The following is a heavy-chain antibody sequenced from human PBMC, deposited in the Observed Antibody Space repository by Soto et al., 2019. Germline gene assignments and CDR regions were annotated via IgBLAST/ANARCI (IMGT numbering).Heavy chain of an antibody. CDR2: IIPILGIA. Sequence: QVQLVQSGAEVKKPGSSVKVSCKASGGTFSSYTISWVRQAPGQGLEWMGRIIPILGIANYAQKSQGRVTITADKSTSTAYMELSSLRSEDTAVYYCARDRSHDYGDYVHFDYWGQGTLVTVSS. CDR3: ARDRSHDYGDYVHFDY. J-gene: IGHJ4*02. CDR1: GGTFSSYT. V-gene: IGHV1-69*08. D-gene: IGHD4-17*01.